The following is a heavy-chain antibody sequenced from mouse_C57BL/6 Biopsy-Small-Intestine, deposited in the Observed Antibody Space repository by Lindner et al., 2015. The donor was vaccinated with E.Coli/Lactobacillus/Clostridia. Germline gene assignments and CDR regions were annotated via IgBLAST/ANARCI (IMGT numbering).Heavy chain of an antibody. Sequence: VQLQESGGGLVKPGGSLKLSCAASGFTFSDYGMNWVRQAPEKGLEWVTYISSGSSTIYYADTVKGRFTISRDNAKNTLFLQMTSLRSEDTAMYYCTRAGFDYWGQGTTLTVSS. CDR3: TRAGFDY. CDR2: ISSGSSTI. J-gene: IGHJ2*01. V-gene: IGHV5-17*01. CDR1: GFTFSDYG.